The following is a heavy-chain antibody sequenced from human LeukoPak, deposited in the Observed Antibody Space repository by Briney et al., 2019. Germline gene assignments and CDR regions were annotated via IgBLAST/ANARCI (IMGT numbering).Heavy chain of an antibody. CDR3: AKNGDRGAYCTGGTCYPYFYYYMDV. V-gene: IGHV3-23*01. CDR1: GFTFSSHG. CDR2: ISPSGDIL. Sequence: GGTLRLSCAASGFTFSSHGMNWVRQAPGKGLEWVSGISPSGDILYYADSVKGRFTISRDNSKNTLYLQMNSLRAEDSAIYYCAKNGDRGAYCTGGTCYPYFYYYMDVWGKGTTVTI. D-gene: IGHD2-15*01. J-gene: IGHJ6*03.